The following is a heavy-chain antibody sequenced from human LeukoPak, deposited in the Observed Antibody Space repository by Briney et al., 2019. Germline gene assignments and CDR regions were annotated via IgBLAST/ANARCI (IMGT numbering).Heavy chain of an antibody. D-gene: IGHD2-2*01. V-gene: IGHV1-24*01. CDR3: ATAGYCSSTSCYPLYYYYMDV. CDR1: GYTLTELS. CDR2: FDLEDGET. Sequence: ASVKVSCKVSGYTLTELSMHWVRQAPGKGLEWMGGFDLEDGETIYAQKFQGRVTMTEDTSTDTAYMELSSLRSEDTAVYYCATAGYCSSTSCYPLYYYYMDVWGKGTTVTVSS. J-gene: IGHJ6*03.